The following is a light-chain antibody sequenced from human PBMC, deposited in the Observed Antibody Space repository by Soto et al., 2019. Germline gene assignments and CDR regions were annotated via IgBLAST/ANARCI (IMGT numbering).Light chain of an antibody. CDR2: DVS. V-gene: IGLV2-14*01. Sequence: QSVLTQPASVSGSPGQSITISCTGTSSDVGGYNHVSWYQQHPGKAPKLMIYDVSNRPSGVSNRFSGSKSGNTASLTISGLQAEDEADYYCSSYTSSRTVVFGGGTKLTVL. J-gene: IGLJ2*01. CDR1: SSDVGGYNH. CDR3: SSYTSSRTVV.